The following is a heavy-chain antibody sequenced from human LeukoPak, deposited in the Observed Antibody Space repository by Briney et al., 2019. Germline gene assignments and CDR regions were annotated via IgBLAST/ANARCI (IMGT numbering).Heavy chain of an antibody. CDR3: ARARVHFYYDSSGYPDYFDY. CDR1: GGSISSGGYS. J-gene: IGHJ4*02. V-gene: IGHV4-30-2*01. D-gene: IGHD3-22*01. CDR2: IYHSGTT. Sequence: PSQTLSLTCAVSGGSISSGGYSWGWIRQPPGQGLEWIGYIYHSGTTYYNPSLKSRATISVDRSKNQFSLKLSSVTAADTAVYYCARARVHFYYDSSGYPDYFDYWGQGTLVTVSS.